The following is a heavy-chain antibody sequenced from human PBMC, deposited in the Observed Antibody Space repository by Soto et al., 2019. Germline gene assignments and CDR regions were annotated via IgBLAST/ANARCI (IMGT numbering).Heavy chain of an antibody. CDR2: ISYDGSNK. CDR1: GFTFSSYG. CDR3: AILGGYSSRFDYYYYGMDV. V-gene: IGHV3-30*03. D-gene: IGHD6-13*01. Sequence: HPGGSLRLSCAASGFTFSSYGMHWVRQAPGKGLEWVAVISYDGSNKYYADSVKGRFTISRDNSKNTLYLQMNSLRAEDTAVYYCAILGGYSSRFDYYYYGMDVWGQGTTVTVSS. J-gene: IGHJ6*02.